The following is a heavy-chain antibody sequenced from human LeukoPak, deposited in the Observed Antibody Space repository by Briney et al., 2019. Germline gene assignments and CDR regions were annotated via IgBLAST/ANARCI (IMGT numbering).Heavy chain of an antibody. J-gene: IGHJ4*02. D-gene: IGHD3-3*01. Sequence: ASVKVSCKASGGTFSSYAISWVRQAPGRGREWRGWMNPNSGNTGYAQKFQGRVTITRNTSISTAYMELSSLRSEDTAVYYCARPIYDFWSGYYVDYWGQGTLVTVSS. V-gene: IGHV1-8*03. CDR2: MNPNSGNT. CDR3: ARPIYDFWSGYYVDY. CDR1: GGTFSSYA.